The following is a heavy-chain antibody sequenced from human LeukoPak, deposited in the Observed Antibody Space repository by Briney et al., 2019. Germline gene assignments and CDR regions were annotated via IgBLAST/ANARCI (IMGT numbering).Heavy chain of an antibody. D-gene: IGHD3-3*01. V-gene: IGHV3-23*01. CDR3: AKETRRFWSGYQYYFDY. J-gene: IGHJ4*02. Sequence: GGSLRLSCAASGFTFSSYAMSWVRRAPGKGLEWVSAISGSGGSTYYADSVKGRFTISRDNSKNTLYLQMNSLRAEDTAVYYCAKETRRFWSGYQYYFDYWGQRTLVTVSS. CDR2: ISGSGGST. CDR1: GFTFSSYA.